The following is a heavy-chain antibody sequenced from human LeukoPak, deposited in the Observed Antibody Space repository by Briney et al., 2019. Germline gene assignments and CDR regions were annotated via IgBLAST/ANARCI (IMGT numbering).Heavy chain of an antibody. Sequence: PGGSLRLSCAASGFTFSSYWMSWVRQAPGKGLEWVANIKKDGSEKNYVDSVKGRFTISRDNAKSSLYLQMNSLRVEDTAVYYCAREGRAVIVPATWGQGALVTVSS. V-gene: IGHV3-7*01. CDR1: GFTFSSYW. D-gene: IGHD2-2*01. CDR2: IKKDGSEK. J-gene: IGHJ4*02. CDR3: AREGRAVIVPAT.